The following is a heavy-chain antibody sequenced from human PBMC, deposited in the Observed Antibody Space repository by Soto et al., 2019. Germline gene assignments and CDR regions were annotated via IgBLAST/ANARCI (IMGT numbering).Heavy chain of an antibody. V-gene: IGHV1-69*02. CDR2: IIPILGIA. CDR1: GGTFSSYT. Sequence: QVHLVQSGAEVKKPGSSVKVSCKASGGTFSSYTISWVRQAPGQGLEWMGRIIPILGIANYAQKFQGRVTITADKSTSTAYMELSSLRSEDTAVYYCARVSGGDIIDYWGQGTLVTVSS. CDR3: ARVSGGDIIDY. J-gene: IGHJ4*02. D-gene: IGHD2-21*02.